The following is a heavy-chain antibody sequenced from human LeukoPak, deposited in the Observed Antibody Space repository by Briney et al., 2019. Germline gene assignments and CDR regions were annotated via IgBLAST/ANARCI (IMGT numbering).Heavy chain of an antibody. J-gene: IGHJ4*02. Sequence: ASVKVSCKASGYTFTTYFLHWVRQAPGQGLEWMGIINPSGGSTRYAQKLQGRVTMTTDTSTSTAYMELRSLRSDDTAVYYCARGGVRGYDYGLGLYWGQGTLVTVSS. CDR2: INPSGGST. CDR1: GYTFTTYF. D-gene: IGHD5-12*01. CDR3: ARGGVRGYDYGLGLY. V-gene: IGHV1-46*01.